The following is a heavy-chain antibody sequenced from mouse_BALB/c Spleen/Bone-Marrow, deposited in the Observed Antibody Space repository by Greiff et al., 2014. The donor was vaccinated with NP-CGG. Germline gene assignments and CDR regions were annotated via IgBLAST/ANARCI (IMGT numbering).Heavy chain of an antibody. J-gene: IGHJ3*01. CDR1: GYTFTSYT. V-gene: IGHV1-4*02. CDR2: INPSSGYT. Sequence: QVQLQQSAAELARPGASVKMSCKASGYTFTSYTIHWVKQRPGQGLEWIGYINPSSGYTDYNQRFNDKTTLTTDKSSGTAYMQLSSLTSEDSAVYYCARLNYGNPFAYWGQGTLVTVSA. D-gene: IGHD2-1*01. CDR3: ARLNYGNPFAY.